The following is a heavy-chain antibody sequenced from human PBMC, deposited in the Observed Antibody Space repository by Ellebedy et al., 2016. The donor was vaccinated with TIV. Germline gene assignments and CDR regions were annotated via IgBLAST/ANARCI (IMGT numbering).Heavy chain of an antibody. CDR2: IIPILGIS. V-gene: IGHV1-69*04. J-gene: IGHJ3*02. CDR1: GGTFSSYA. Sequence: ASVKVSCKASGGTFSSYAISWVRQAPGQGLQWMGRIIPILGISNYAQQFQGRVTITADKSTSTAYMDLTSLRSEDTALYYCARAPPPRGDRSADAFDIWGQGTMVTVSS. D-gene: IGHD7-27*01. CDR3: ARAPPPRGDRSADAFDI.